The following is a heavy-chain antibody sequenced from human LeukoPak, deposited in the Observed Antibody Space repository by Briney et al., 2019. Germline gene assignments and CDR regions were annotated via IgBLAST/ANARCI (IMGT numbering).Heavy chain of an antibody. Sequence: SETLSLTCTVSGGSISSYYWSWIRQPPGKGLEWIGYIYYSESTNYNPSLKSRVTISVDTSKNQFSLKLSSVTAADTAVYYCARVRSYGYYYYYYMDVWGKGTTVTVSS. V-gene: IGHV4-59*12. J-gene: IGHJ6*03. CDR3: ARVRSYGYYYYYYMDV. CDR1: GGSISSYY. D-gene: IGHD5-18*01. CDR2: IYYSEST.